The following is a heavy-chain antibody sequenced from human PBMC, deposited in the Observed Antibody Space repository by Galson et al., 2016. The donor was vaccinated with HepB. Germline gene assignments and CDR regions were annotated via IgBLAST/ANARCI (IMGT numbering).Heavy chain of an antibody. CDR1: GYTFTKYG. J-gene: IGHJ5*02. Sequence: SVKVSCKASGYTFTKYGISWVRQAPGQGLEWMGWISGYNGDTNYAQKFQGRVTMTTDTSTSTAYMELRSLRSDDTAVYYCAKDLGFDPWGQGTLVTVSS. D-gene: IGHD3-16*01. CDR3: AKDLGFDP. V-gene: IGHV1-18*01. CDR2: ISGYNGDT.